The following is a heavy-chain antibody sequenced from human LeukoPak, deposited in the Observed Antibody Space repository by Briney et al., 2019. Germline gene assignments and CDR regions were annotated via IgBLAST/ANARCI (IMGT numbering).Heavy chain of an antibody. Sequence: WETLSLTCTVSGGSISSYYWSWIRQPPGKGLEWIGYIYYSGSTNYNPSLKSRVTISVDTSKNQFSLKLSSVTAADTAVYYCARNTDAFDIWGQGTMVTVSS. CDR1: GGSISSYY. V-gene: IGHV4-59*01. CDR2: IYYSGST. J-gene: IGHJ3*02. CDR3: ARNTDAFDI.